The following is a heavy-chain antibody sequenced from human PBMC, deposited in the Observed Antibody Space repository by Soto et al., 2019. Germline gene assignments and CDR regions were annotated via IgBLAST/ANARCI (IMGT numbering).Heavy chain of an antibody. V-gene: IGHV4-59*01. Sequence: SETLSLTCPVSGGAISSYYCSCSRHPPWKGLEWIVYIYYSGSTNYNPSLKSRVTISVDTSKNQFSLKLSSVTAADTAVYYCARDRGRLISYYYGMDVWGQGTTVTVSS. CDR1: GGAISSYY. J-gene: IGHJ6*02. CDR3: ARDRGRLISYYYGMDV. CDR2: IYYSGST. D-gene: IGHD3-10*01.